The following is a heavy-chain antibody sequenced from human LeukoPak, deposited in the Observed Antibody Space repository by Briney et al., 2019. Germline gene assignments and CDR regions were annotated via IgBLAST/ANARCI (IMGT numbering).Heavy chain of an antibody. CDR3: AKEKLGYCISSSCYSTYYFDY. V-gene: IGHV3-23*01. J-gene: IGHJ4*02. CDR2: ISASGGNT. CDR1: GFTFSNYA. D-gene: IGHD2-2*01. Sequence: GGSLRLSCAASGFTFSNYAMSWVRQAPGKGLEWVSAISASGGNTYYADSVKGRFTISRGNSKNTLYLQINSLRAEDTALYYCAKEKLGYCISSSCYSTYYFDYWGQGTLVTVSS.